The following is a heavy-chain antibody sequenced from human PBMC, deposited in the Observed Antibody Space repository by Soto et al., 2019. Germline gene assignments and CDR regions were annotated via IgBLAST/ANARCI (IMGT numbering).Heavy chain of an antibody. Sequence: WWSLRPSCSVFGFAFSNYAMHWVRQAPGKGLQYVSSISSNGGSTYYADSVKGRFTISRDNSKNTLYLRMSSLRLEDTAVYYCVKDRYVDYWGQGSLVTVSS. J-gene: IGHJ4*02. V-gene: IGHV3-64D*06. CDR2: ISSNGGST. CDR1: GFAFSNYA. CDR3: VKDRYVDY.